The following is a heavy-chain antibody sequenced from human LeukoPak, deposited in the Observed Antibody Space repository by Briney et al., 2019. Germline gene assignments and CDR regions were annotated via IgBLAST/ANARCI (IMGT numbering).Heavy chain of an antibody. J-gene: IGHJ4*02. CDR2: INPNSGGT. Sequence: AASVKVSCKASGYTFTVYYMHWVRQAPGQGLEWMGRINPNSGGTDYAQKFQGRVTMTRDTSISTAYMELSRLRSDDTAFYYCASYSYGSGNTFDYWGQGTLVTVSS. V-gene: IGHV1-2*06. CDR3: ASYSYGSGNTFDY. D-gene: IGHD3-10*01. CDR1: GYTFTVYY.